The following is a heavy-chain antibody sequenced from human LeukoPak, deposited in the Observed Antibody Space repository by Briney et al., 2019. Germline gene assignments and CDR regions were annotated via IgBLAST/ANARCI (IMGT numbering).Heavy chain of an antibody. CDR3: ARGRPMVRGVTDLYYFDY. Sequence: ALVKVPCKASGYTFTGYYMHWVRQAPGQGLEWMGWINPNSGGTNYAQKFQGWVTMTRDTSISTAYMELSRLRSDDTAVYYCARGRPMVRGVTDLYYFDYWGQGTLVTVSS. CDR1: GYTFTGYY. D-gene: IGHD3-10*01. J-gene: IGHJ4*02. CDR2: INPNSGGT. V-gene: IGHV1-2*04.